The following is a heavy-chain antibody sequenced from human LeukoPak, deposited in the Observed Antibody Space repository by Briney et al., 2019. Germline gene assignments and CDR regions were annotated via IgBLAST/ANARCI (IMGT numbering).Heavy chain of an antibody. V-gene: IGHV1-18*01. J-gene: IGHJ4*02. CDR1: GYTFTSYG. CDR2: ISAYNGNT. D-gene: IGHD3-22*01. Sequence: ASVKVSCKASGYTFTSYGISWVLQAPGQGLEWMGWISAYNGNTNYAQKLQGRVTMTTDTSTSTAYMELRSLRSDDTAVYYCARYYDSSGYYYSTPYYFDYWGQGTLVTVSS. CDR3: ARYYDSSGYYYSTPYYFDY.